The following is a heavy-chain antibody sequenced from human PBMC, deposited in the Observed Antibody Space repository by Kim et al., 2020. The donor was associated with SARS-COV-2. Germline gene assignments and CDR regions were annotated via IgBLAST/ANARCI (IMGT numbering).Heavy chain of an antibody. J-gene: IGHJ4*02. D-gene: IGHD3-22*01. CDR3: ARGPPNYYDSSGYLDY. V-gene: IGHV1-69*01. Sequence: KFQGSVTITADESTSTAYMELSSLRSEDTAVYYCARGPPNYYDSSGYLDYWGQGTLVTVSS.